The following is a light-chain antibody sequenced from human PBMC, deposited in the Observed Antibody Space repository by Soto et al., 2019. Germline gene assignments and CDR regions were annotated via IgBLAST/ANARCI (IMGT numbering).Light chain of an antibody. V-gene: IGKV1-5*03. Sequence: DIQMTQSPSTLSASVGDRVTITCRASQSISIWLAWYQQKPGKAPKLLIYKASSLENGVTSRFSGSGSGTEFTLTISSLQPEDFATYYCQQYNSYWTFGQGTKVEIK. J-gene: IGKJ1*01. CDR2: KAS. CDR3: QQYNSYWT. CDR1: QSISIW.